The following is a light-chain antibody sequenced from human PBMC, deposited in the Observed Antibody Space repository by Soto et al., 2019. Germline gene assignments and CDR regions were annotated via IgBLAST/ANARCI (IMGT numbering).Light chain of an antibody. CDR3: QQYNNGPPFT. J-gene: IGKJ3*01. CDR2: GAY. Sequence: EIVMTQSPATLSVSPGERVTLSCRASQSVSSSLAWYQQKPGQAPRLLIYGAYTKATGIPARFSGSGSGTEFNLTISSLQSEDVAVYYCQQYNNGPPFTFGPGTKVDIK. CDR1: QSVSSS. V-gene: IGKV3-15*01.